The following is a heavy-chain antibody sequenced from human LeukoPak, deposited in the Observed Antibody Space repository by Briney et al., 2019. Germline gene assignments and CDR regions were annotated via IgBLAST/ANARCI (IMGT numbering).Heavy chain of an antibody. J-gene: IGHJ4*02. Sequence: PGRSLRLSCAASGFTLSHYGMHWVRQAPGKGLEWVAVISLDGSNKYYADSVKGRFTISRDNSKNTLYLQMNSLRAEDTAVYYCARDLAPSIAAADLDYWGQGTLVTVSS. D-gene: IGHD6-13*01. CDR2: ISLDGSNK. V-gene: IGHV3-30*03. CDR1: GFTLSHYG. CDR3: ARDLAPSIAAADLDY.